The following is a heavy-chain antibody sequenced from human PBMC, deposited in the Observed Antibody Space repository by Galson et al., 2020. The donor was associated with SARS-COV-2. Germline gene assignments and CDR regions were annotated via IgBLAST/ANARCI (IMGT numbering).Heavy chain of an antibody. CDR2: ISYSGST. J-gene: IGHJ4*02. D-gene: IGHD6-13*01. V-gene: IGHV4-31*03. CDR1: DGPISSGGYY. Sequence: ASEPLSLPCTVPDGPISSGGYYWSWIRQHPGKGLEWIRYISYSGSTYYNPSLTSRVTISVDTSKNQFSLKLSSVTAADTAVYYCARETAGMFDYWGQGTLVTVSS. CDR3: ARETAGMFDY.